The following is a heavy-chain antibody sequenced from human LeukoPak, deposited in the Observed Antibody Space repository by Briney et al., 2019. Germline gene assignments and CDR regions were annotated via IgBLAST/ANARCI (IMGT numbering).Heavy chain of an antibody. CDR1: GFTFSSYA. CDR3: ARGRSNWPYGGNSFVDY. Sequence: GGSLRLSCAASGFTFSSYAMHWVRQAPGKGLEWVAVISYDGSNKYYADSVKGRFTISRDNSKNTLYLQMNSLRAEDTAVYYCARGRSNWPYGGNSFVDYWGQGTLVTVSS. D-gene: IGHD4-23*01. CDR2: ISYDGSNK. J-gene: IGHJ4*02. V-gene: IGHV3-30-3*01.